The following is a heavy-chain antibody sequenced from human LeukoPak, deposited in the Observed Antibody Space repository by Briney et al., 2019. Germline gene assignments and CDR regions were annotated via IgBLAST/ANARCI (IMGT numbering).Heavy chain of an antibody. Sequence: KHGESLKISCKGSGYSFTTYWIAWVRQMPGKGLEWMGIIYPGDSDTRYSPSFQGQVTISADKSISTAYLQWSSLKASDTAIYYCARRRSGYYGSRSFDYWGQGTLVTDSS. CDR3: ARRRSGYYGSRSFDY. D-gene: IGHD3-9*01. V-gene: IGHV5-51*01. J-gene: IGHJ4*02. CDR1: GYSFTTYW. CDR2: IYPGDSDT.